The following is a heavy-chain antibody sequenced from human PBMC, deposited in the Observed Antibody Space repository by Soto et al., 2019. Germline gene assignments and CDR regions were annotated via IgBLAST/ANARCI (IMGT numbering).Heavy chain of an antibody. V-gene: IGHV1-46*01. Sequence: QVLLVQSGAEVKKSGASVKVSCKASGYTFTSYCIHWMRQAPGQGLEWMGIINPDGGTTSYAQKFQGRITMTRDTSTSTLYMELSSLTSDDTAVYYCARDTSSWYRVDYWGQGSLVTVSS. CDR2: INPDGGTT. D-gene: IGHD6-13*01. J-gene: IGHJ4*02. CDR3: ARDTSSWYRVDY. CDR1: GYTFTSYC.